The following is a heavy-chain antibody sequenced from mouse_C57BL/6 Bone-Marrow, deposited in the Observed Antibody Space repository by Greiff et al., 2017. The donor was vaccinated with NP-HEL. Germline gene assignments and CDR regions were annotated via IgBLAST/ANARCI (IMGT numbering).Heavy chain of an antibody. D-gene: IGHD1-1*01. Sequence: EVQLQESGGDLVKPGGSLKLSCAASGFTFSSYGMSWVRQTPDKRLEWVATISSGGSYTYYPDSVKGRFTISRDNAKNTLYLQMSSLKSEDTAMYYCARQGYYYGTPFAYWGQGTLVTVSA. V-gene: IGHV5-6*01. CDR1: GFTFSSYG. CDR3: ARQGYYYGTPFAY. J-gene: IGHJ3*01. CDR2: ISSGGSYT.